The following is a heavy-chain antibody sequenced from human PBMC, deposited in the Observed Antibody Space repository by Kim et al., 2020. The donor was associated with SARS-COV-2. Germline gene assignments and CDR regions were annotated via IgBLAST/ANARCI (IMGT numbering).Heavy chain of an antibody. CDR3: ARDGDAKQGADAFDI. V-gene: IGHV3-20*01. CDR2: INWNGGST. D-gene: IGHD2-2*01. J-gene: IGHJ3*02. CDR1: GFTFDDYC. Sequence: GGSLRLSCAASGFTFDDYCMSWVRQAPGKGLEWVSGINWNGGSTGSAYSVKGRCTISRDNAKNSLYLQMNSLRAEDTALYHCARDGDAKQGADAFDIWGQGTMVTVSS.